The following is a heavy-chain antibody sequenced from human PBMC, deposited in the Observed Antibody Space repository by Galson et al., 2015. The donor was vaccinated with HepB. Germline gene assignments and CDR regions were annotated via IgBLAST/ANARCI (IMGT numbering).Heavy chain of an antibody. J-gene: IGHJ4*02. D-gene: IGHD4-17*01. V-gene: IGHV3-7*01. Sequence: SLRLSCAASGFTFSSYWMSWVRQAPGKGLEWVANIKQDGSEKYYVDSVKGRFTISRDNAKNSLYLQMNSLRAEDTAVYYCARDEASYGDYPDYWGQGTLVTVSS. CDR3: ARDEASYGDYPDY. CDR2: IKQDGSEK. CDR1: GFTFSSYW.